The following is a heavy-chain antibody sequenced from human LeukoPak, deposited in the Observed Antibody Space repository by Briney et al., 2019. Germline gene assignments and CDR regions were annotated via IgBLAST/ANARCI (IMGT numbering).Heavy chain of an antibody. Sequence: SETLSLTCTVSVYSISSGYYWGWIRQPPGKGLEWIGSIYYSGSTYYNPSLKSRVTISVDTSKNQFSLKLSSVTAADTAVYYCARRPGGWFDPWGQGTLVTVSS. CDR3: ARRPGGWFDP. V-gene: IGHV4-38-2*02. CDR1: VYSISSGYY. J-gene: IGHJ5*02. D-gene: IGHD3-10*01. CDR2: IYYSGST.